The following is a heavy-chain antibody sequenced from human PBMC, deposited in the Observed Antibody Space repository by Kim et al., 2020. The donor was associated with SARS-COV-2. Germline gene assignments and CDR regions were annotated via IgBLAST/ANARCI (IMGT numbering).Heavy chain of an antibody. D-gene: IGHD3-9*01. J-gene: IGHJ5*02. V-gene: IGHV1-46*01. Sequence: ASVKVSCKASGYTFTSYYMHWVRQAPGQGLEWMGIINPSGGSTSYAQKFQGRVTMTRDTSTSTVYMELSSLRSEDTAVYYCARGDYDILTGYFNWFDPWGQGTLVTVSS. CDR3: ARGDYDILTGYFNWFDP. CDR2: INPSGGST. CDR1: GYTFTSYY.